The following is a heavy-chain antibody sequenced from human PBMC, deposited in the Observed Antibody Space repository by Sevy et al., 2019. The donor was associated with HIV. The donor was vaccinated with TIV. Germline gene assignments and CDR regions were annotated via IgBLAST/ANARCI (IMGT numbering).Heavy chain of an antibody. J-gene: IGHJ4*02. Sequence: GGSLRLSCAVSGFTFGNYAMSWVRQAPGKGLEWVSSITSRGDTTYYTDSVKGRFTISRDNSKNTLYLQMNSLRAEDTAVYFCAKEQGYYYDRTGEYYFDHWGQGTLVTVSS. D-gene: IGHD3-22*01. CDR1: GFTFGNYA. CDR3: AKEQGYYYDRTGEYYFDH. CDR2: ITSRGDTT. V-gene: IGHV3-23*01.